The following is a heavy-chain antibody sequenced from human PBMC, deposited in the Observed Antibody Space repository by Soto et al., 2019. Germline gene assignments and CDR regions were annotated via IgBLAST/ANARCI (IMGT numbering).Heavy chain of an antibody. V-gene: IGHV3-53*01. CDR2: IYSGGST. CDR3: AREGYYDSSGTKGYYYGMDV. CDR1: GFTVSSNY. J-gene: IGHJ6*02. Sequence: EVQLVESGGGLIQPGGSLRLSCAASGFTVSSNYMSWVRQAPGKGLEWVSVIYSGGSTYYADSVKGRFTISRDNSKNTLYLQMNSLRAEDTAVYDCAREGYYDSSGTKGYYYGMDVWGQGTTVTVS. D-gene: IGHD3-22*01.